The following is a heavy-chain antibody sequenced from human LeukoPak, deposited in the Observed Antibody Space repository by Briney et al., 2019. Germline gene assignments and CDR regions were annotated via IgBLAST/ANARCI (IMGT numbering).Heavy chain of an antibody. CDR1: GGSISSSSFY. CDR3: ASEHYDFWSGYLTPPSDY. D-gene: IGHD3-3*01. J-gene: IGHJ4*02. V-gene: IGHV4-39*02. Sequence: SETLPLTCTVSGGSISSSSFYWGWIRQPPGKGLEWIGSIYYSGSTYYNPSLKSRVTISVDTSKNQFSLKLTSVTAADTAVYYCASEHYDFWSGYLTPPSDYWGQGTLVTVSS. CDR2: IYYSGST.